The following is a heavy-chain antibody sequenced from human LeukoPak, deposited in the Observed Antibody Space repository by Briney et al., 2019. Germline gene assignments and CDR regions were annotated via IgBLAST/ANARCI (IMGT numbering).Heavy chain of an antibody. CDR2: INPDGTEK. D-gene: IGHD3-16*02. V-gene: IGHV3-7*01. CDR3: AKAVKGYRYFNY. CDR1: GFSFSSYW. Sequence: GGSLRLSCAVSGFSFSSYWMAWVRQAPGTGLEWVANINPDGTEKYYLDSVKGRFTISRDNAKNSLYLQMNSLRGEDTAVYYCAKAVKGYRYFNYWGQGTLVTVSS. J-gene: IGHJ4*02.